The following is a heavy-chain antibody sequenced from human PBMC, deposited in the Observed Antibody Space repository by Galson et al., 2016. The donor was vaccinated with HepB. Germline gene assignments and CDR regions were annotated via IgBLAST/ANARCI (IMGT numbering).Heavy chain of an antibody. CDR3: ASNRGGGSYFDS. CDR2: TSHSGNT. CDR1: SDSINSKNW. D-gene: IGHD3-16*01. V-gene: IGHV4-4*02. J-gene: IGHJ4*02. Sequence: SETLSLTCAVSSDSINSKNWWSWVRQPPGKGLEWIGETSHSGNTNYSPSLKSRVTISLDKSKNQFSLNLKYMTAADTAVSYCASNRGGGSYFDSWGQGILVTVSS.